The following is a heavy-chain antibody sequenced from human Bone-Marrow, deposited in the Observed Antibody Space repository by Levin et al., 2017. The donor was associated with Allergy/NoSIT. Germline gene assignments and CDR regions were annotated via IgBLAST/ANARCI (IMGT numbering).Heavy chain of an antibody. CDR2: VYYSGST. CDR3: ARGLGAYWYYFEY. J-gene: IGHJ4*02. CDR1: GYSISSGTYY. Sequence: KASETLSLTCTVSGYSISSGTYYWTWIRQRPGKGLEWIGYVYYSGSTYYNLFLGSRVSISVDTSKNVFSLDLNSVTAADTAVYYCARGLGAYWYYFEYWGQGALVTVSA. D-gene: IGHD2-8*02. V-gene: IGHV4-31*03.